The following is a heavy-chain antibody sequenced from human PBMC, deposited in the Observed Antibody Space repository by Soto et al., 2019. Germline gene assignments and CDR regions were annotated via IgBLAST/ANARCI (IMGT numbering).Heavy chain of an antibody. CDR3: ARHSLALRKNNWFDP. Sequence: SETLSLTCPVSGDSIISSDFYWGWVRPPPGKGLEWIGSIFYLGSSYYNPSLKSRVTMSVDTSKNQFSLRLRSVTAADTALYFCARHSLALRKNNWFDPWGQGIMVTVSS. CDR1: GDSIISSDFY. J-gene: IGHJ5*02. CDR2: IFYLGSS. V-gene: IGHV4-39*01. D-gene: IGHD3-3*02.